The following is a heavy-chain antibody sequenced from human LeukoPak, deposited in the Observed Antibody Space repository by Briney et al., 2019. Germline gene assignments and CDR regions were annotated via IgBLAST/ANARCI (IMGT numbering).Heavy chain of an antibody. CDR2: IYHSGST. Sequence: ASETLSLTCTVSGYSISSGYYWGWIRQPPGKGLEWIGSIYHSGSTYYNPSLKSRVTISVDTSKNQFSLKLSSVTAADTAVYYCAREYYDFWSGIPLGYYYYMDVWGKGTTVTVSS. CDR3: AREYYDFWSGIPLGYYYYMDV. V-gene: IGHV4-38-2*02. CDR1: GYSISSGYY. J-gene: IGHJ6*03. D-gene: IGHD3-3*01.